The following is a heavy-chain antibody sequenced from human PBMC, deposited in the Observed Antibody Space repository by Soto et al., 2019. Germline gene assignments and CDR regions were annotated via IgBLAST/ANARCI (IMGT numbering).Heavy chain of an antibody. D-gene: IGHD4-17*01. V-gene: IGHV3-73*01. CDR2: IRSKANSYAT. CDR1: GFTFSGSA. J-gene: IGHJ6*02. CDR3: TSPGGGDDYGGNYYYYAMDV. Sequence: GGSLRLSCAASGFTFSGSAMHWVRQASGKGLEWVGRIRSKANSYATAYAASVKGRFTISRDDSKNTAYLQMNSLKTEDTAVYYCTSPGGGDDYGGNYYYYAMDVWGQGTTVTVSS.